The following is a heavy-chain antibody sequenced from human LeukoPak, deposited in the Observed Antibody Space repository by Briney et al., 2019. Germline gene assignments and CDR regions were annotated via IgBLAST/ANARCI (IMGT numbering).Heavy chain of an antibody. D-gene: IGHD3-10*01. Sequence: GGSLRLSCAASGFTFSNAWMSWVRQAPGKGLEWVGRIKSKTDGGTTDYAAPVKGRFTISRDDSKNTLYLQMNSLKTEDTAVYYCTTDFRYYYGSGSYYNLFDYWGQGTLVTVSS. CDR3: TTDFRYYYGSGSYYNLFDY. J-gene: IGHJ4*02. CDR2: IKSKTDGGTT. V-gene: IGHV3-15*01. CDR1: GFTFSNAW.